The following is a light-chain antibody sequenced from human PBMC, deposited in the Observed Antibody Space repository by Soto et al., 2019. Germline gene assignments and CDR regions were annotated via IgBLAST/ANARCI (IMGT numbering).Light chain of an antibody. J-gene: IGLJ1*01. CDR1: SSDVGSYNY. CDR3: SSYTSSSTGV. V-gene: IGLV2-14*01. CDR2: EVS. Sequence: QSVLTQPASGSGSPGQSITISCTGTSSDVGSYNYVSWYQQHPGKAPKLMIYEVSNRPSGVSNRFSGSKSGNTASLTISGLQAEDEADYYCSSYTSSSTGVFGTGTKLTVL.